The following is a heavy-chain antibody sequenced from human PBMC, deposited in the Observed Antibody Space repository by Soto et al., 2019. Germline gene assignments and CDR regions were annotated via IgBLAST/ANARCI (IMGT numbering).Heavy chain of an antibody. J-gene: IGHJ5*02. CDR3: ASGLTGYASAWYDKQLDL. Sequence: QPGGSLRLSCVASNFFFGSYTMHWVRQAPGKGLEWVALISYDGAVKEYADFAKGRFAVSRDNSKDTLFLQMDSLRPADTGLYYCASGLTGYASAWYDKQLDLWGQGTLVTVSS. V-gene: IGHV3-30*03. CDR2: ISYDGAVK. CDR1: NFFFGSYT. D-gene: IGHD6-19*01.